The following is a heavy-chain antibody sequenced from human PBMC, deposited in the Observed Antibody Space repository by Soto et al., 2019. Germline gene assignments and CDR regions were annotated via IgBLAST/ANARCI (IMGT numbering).Heavy chain of an antibody. J-gene: IGHJ4*02. D-gene: IGHD3-9*01. CDR1: GYPLAPYY. CDR2: INRSGGST. Sequence: VSLRVSCKASGYPLAPYYMHWLRQAPGQVLKRMGIINRSGGSTIYVLKFQGRVTMTRDTSTSTVYMELSSLRSEDTAVYYCARAVSMTDYYQYYYDDWGKGPLVTLSS. V-gene: IGHV1-46*01. CDR3: ARAVSMTDYYQYYYDD.